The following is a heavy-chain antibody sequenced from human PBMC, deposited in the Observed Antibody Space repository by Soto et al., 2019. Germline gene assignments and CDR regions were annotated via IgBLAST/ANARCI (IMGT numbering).Heavy chain of an antibody. Sequence: LGGSLRLSCAASGFTFSSYSMNWVRQAPGKGLEWVSSISSSSSYIYYADSVKGRFTISRYNAKNSLYLQMNILIAEDTAVYYCAGDRFSEIVLMVYASYCMDVWGQGTTVTVSS. J-gene: IGHJ6*02. V-gene: IGHV3-21*01. CDR1: GFTFSSYS. CDR2: ISSSSSYI. CDR3: AGDRFSEIVLMVYASYCMDV. D-gene: IGHD2-8*01.